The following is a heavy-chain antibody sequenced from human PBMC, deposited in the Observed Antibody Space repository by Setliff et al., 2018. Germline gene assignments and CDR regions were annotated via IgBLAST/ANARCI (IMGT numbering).Heavy chain of an antibody. J-gene: IGHJ6*03. CDR1: GYTFTSHD. CDR2: MNPNNGNT. V-gene: IGHV1-8*01. D-gene: IGHD2-15*01. Sequence: ASVKVSCKASGYTFTSHDINWVRQATGQGLEWMGWMNPNNGNTGCVQKFQGRLTMTRNTSISTAYMELSSLRSDDTAVYYCARVRVVYYMDVWGKGTTVTVSS. CDR3: ARVRVVYYMDV.